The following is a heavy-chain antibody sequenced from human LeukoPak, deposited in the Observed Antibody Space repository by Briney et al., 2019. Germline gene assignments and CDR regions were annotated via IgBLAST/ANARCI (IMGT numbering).Heavy chain of an antibody. J-gene: IGHJ4*02. V-gene: IGHV4-38-2*02. CDR3: ARGSFHWLLG. D-gene: IGHD3-9*01. Sequence: SETLSLTCTVPAKSIRSADFWGWIRRPPGKGLEWIGNIYYSGTTNYNPSLESRVAISVDTSKNQFSLKLSSVTAADTAVYYCARGSFHWLLGWGQGTLVTVSS. CDR1: AKSIRSADF. CDR2: IYYSGTT.